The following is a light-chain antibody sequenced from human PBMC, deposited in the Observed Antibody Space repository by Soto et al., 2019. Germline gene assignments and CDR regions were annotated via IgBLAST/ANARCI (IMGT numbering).Light chain of an antibody. CDR3: SSYTSSSTPQVV. V-gene: IGLV2-14*01. Sequence: QSVLTQSASVSGSPGQSITISCTGTSSDVGGYNYVSWYQQHPGKAPKLMIYEVSNRPSGVSNRFSGSKSGNTASLTISGLQAEDEADYYCSSYTSSSTPQVVFGGGTKLTVL. CDR2: EVS. J-gene: IGLJ2*01. CDR1: SSDVGGYNY.